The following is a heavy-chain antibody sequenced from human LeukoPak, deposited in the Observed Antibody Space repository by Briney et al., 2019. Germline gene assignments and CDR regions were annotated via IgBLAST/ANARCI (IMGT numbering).Heavy chain of an antibody. CDR2: IYYSGST. Sequence: SETLSLTCTVSGGSISSSSYYWGWIRQPLGKGLEWIGSIYYSGSTYYNPSLKSRVTLSVDTSKNQFSLKLSSVTAADTAVYYCARPAVAGTAPFDYWGQGTLVTVSS. CDR1: GGSISSSSYY. J-gene: IGHJ4*02. CDR3: ARPAVAGTAPFDY. D-gene: IGHD6-19*01. V-gene: IGHV4-39*01.